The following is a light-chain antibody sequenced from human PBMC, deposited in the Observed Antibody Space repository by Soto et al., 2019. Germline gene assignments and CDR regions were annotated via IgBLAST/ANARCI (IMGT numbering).Light chain of an antibody. CDR2: AAS. V-gene: IGKV1-39*01. CDR1: QSISFY. CDR3: QQSYGTPYT. J-gene: IGKJ2*01. Sequence: DIQMTQSPSSLSASVGDRVTITCRASQSISFYLNWYQQKPGKAPKVLIYAASSLQSGVPSRFSGSGSGTDVSLTISSLHPEDFATYFCQQSYGTPYTFGQGTKLEI.